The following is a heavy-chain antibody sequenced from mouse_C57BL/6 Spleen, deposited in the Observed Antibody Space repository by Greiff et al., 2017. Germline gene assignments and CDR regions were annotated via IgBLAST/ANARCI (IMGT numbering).Heavy chain of an antibody. V-gene: IGHV3-6*01. CDR3: AREEVLSYFDY. Sequence: ESGPGLVKPSQSLSLTCSVTGYSITSGYYWNWIRQFPGNKLEWMGYISYAGSNNYNPSLKNRISITRDTSKNQFFLKLNSVTTEDTATYYCAREEVLSYFDYWGQGTTLTVSS. CDR1: GYSITSGYY. J-gene: IGHJ2*01. CDR2: ISYAGSN.